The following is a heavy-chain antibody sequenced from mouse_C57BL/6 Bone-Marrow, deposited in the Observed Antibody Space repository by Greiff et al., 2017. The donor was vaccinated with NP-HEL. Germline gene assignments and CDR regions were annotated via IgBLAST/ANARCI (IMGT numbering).Heavy chain of an antibody. V-gene: IGHV1-81*01. J-gene: IGHJ2*01. Sequence: QVQLQQSGAELARPGASVKLSCKASGYTFTSYGISWVKQRTGQGLEWIGEIYPRSGNTYYNEKFKGKATLTADKSSSTAYMVLRSLTSEDSAVYFCARASSGWRRDYWGQGTTLTVSS. D-gene: IGHD3-2*02. CDR3: ARASSGWRRDY. CDR1: GYTFTSYG. CDR2: IYPRSGNT.